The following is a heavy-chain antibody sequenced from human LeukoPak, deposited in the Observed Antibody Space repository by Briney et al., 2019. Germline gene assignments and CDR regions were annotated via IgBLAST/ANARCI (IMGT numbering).Heavy chain of an antibody. CDR1: GGSFSGYY. V-gene: IGHV4-34*01. CDR2: INHSGST. J-gene: IGHJ6*02. D-gene: IGHD3-16*01. CDR3: AKGRGREYYYYYYGMDV. Sequence: SETLSLTCAVYGGSFSGYYWSWIRQPPGKGLEWIGEINHSGSTNYNPSLKSRVTISVDTSKNQFSLKLSSVTAADTAVYYCAKGRGREYYYYYYGMDVWGQGTTVTVSS.